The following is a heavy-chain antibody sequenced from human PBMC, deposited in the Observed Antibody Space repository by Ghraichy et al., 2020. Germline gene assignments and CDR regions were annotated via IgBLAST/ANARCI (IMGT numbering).Heavy chain of an antibody. CDR2: IKSKTDGGTT. D-gene: IGHD2-2*01. Sequence: GSLTLSCAASGITFSNAWMSWVRQAPGKGLEWVGRIKSKTDGGTTDYAAPVKGRFTISRDDSKNTLYLQMNSLKTEDTAVYYCTTGLLGYCSSTSCYYNSYYGMDVWGQWTTVTVSS. V-gene: IGHV3-15*01. CDR3: TTGLLGYCSSTSCYYNSYYGMDV. J-gene: IGHJ6*02. CDR1: GITFSNAW.